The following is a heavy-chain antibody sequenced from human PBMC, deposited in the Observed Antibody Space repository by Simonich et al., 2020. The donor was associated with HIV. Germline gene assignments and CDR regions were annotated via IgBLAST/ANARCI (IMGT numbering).Heavy chain of an antibody. Sequence: QVQLQQWGAGLLKPSETLSLTCVVYGGSFSGPYWSWIRQPPGKGLEWIGEINDSGTTNYNPSLKSRVTISVDTSKNQFSLKLSSVTAADTAVYYCARSPYYYDISGDLDYWGQGTLVTVSS. D-gene: IGHD3-22*01. CDR3: ARSPYYYDISGDLDY. V-gene: IGHV4-34*01. CDR2: INDSGTT. J-gene: IGHJ4*02. CDR1: GGSFSGPY.